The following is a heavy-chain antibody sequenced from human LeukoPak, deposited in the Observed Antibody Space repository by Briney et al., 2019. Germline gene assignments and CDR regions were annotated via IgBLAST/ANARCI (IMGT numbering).Heavy chain of an antibody. CDR1: GGSISSGSYY. J-gene: IGHJ4*02. CDR2: IYTSGST. D-gene: IGHD2-2*01. V-gene: IGHV4-61*02. CDR3: ARGSVVLGY. Sequence: SETLSLTSAVSGGSISSGSYYWSWIRQPAGKGLEWIVGIYTSGSTNYNPSLKSRVTISVDTSKNQFSLKLSSVTAADMAVYYCARGSVVLGYWGQGTLVTVSS.